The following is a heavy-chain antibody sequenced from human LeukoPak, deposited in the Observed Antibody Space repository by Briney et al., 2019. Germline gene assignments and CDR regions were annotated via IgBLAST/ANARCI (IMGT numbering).Heavy chain of an antibody. CDR3: ARWQVWGSQFY. Sequence: SETLSLTCTVSGGPISSYYWGWIRQPPGKGLEWIGSIYYSGSTYYNPSLKSRVTISVDTSKNQFSLKLSSVTAADTAVYYCARWQVWGSQFYWGQGTLVTVSS. V-gene: IGHV4-39*01. CDR2: IYYSGST. D-gene: IGHD3-16*01. CDR1: GGPISSYY. J-gene: IGHJ4*02.